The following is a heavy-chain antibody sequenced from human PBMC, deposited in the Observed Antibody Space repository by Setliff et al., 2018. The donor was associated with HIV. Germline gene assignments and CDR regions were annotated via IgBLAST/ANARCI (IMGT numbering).Heavy chain of an antibody. V-gene: IGHV4-34*01. CDR2: INHRGIT. D-gene: IGHD6-25*01. J-gene: IGHJ4*02. Sequence: SETLSLTCAVYGVSFSGYYWSWIRQPPGKGLEWIGEINHRGITNYSPSLKSRVTISVDTSKNQFSLKLRSVTAADTAVYYCARDVGSSAWPFDHWGQGTLVTVSS. CDR1: GVSFSGYY. CDR3: ARDVGSSAWPFDH.